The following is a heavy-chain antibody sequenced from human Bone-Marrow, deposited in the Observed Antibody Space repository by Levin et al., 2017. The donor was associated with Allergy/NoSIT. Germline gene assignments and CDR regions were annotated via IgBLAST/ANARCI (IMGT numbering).Heavy chain of an antibody. CDR3: AKLVLVPAAIFDY. CDR2: ISGSGGST. D-gene: IGHD2-2*02. CDR1: GFTFSSYA. J-gene: IGHJ4*02. Sequence: GESLKISCAASGFTFSSYAMSWVRQAPGKGLEWVSAISGSGGSTYYADSVKGRFTISRDNSKNTLYLQMNSLRAEDTAVYYCAKLVLVPAAIFDYWGQGTLVTVSS. V-gene: IGHV3-23*01.